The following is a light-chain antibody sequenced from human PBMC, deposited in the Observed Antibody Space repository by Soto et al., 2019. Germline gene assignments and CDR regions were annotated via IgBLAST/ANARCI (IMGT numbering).Light chain of an antibody. V-gene: IGLV2-8*01. CDR2: EVN. Sequence: QSVLTHPPSASGSPGQSVTISCTGTSSDVGGYNYVSWFQQHPGKAPKLIIHEVNQRPSGVPDRFSGSKSGNTASLTVSGLQAVDEGTYYCSSYGGYNNVVFGTGTKVTVL. CDR1: SSDVGGYNY. CDR3: SSYGGYNNVV. J-gene: IGLJ1*01.